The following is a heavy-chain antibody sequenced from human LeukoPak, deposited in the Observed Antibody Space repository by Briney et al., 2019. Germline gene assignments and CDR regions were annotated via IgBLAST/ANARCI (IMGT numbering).Heavy chain of an antibody. V-gene: IGHV1-69*06. CDR1: GGTFSSYA. Sequence: SVKVSCKASGGTFSSYAISWVRQAPGQGLEWMGGIIPIFGTANYAQKFQGRVTITADKSTSTAYMELSSLRSEDTAVYYCARDQIGYNWKAGYYFDYWGQGTLVTVSS. CDR2: IIPIFGTA. D-gene: IGHD1-1*01. J-gene: IGHJ4*02. CDR3: ARDQIGYNWKAGYYFDY.